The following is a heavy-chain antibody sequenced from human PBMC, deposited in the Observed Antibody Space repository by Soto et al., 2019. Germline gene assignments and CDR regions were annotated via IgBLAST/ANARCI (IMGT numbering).Heavy chain of an antibody. CDR2: IGKAGDT. V-gene: IGHV3-13*01. CDR3: TRGAAGFDY. Sequence: EVQLVESGGDLVQPGGSLRLSCAASGFTFSSYDFHWVRQTTGKGLEWVSGIGKAGDTYYAGSVKGRFTISRENAKNSLYLQMNSLRAGDTAVYECTRGAAGFDYWGQGTLVTVSS. CDR1: GFTFSSYD. J-gene: IGHJ4*02. D-gene: IGHD6-13*01.